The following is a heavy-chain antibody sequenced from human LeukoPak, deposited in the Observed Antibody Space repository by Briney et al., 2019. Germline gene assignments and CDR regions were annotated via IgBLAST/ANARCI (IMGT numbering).Heavy chain of an antibody. V-gene: IGHV4-59*01. Sequence: SETLSLTCTVSGGSISSYYWSWIRQPPGKGLEWIGYIYYSGSTNYNPSLKSRVTISVDTSKNQFSLKLSSVTAADTAVYYCARTARLRFVEWLFDYWGQRTLVSVSS. CDR3: ARTARLRFVEWLFDY. CDR1: GGSISSYY. CDR2: IYYSGST. D-gene: IGHD3-3*01. J-gene: IGHJ4*02.